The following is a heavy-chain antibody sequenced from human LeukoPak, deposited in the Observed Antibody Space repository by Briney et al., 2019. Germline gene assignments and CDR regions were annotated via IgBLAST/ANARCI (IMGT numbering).Heavy chain of an antibody. V-gene: IGHV1-8*02. J-gene: IGHJ4*02. Sequence: ASVKVSCKASGYTFTSYDINWVRQATGQGLEWMGWINPNSGNTGYAQKFQGRVTMTRNTSISTAYMELSSLRSEDTAVYYCARVSLLRSGSYGYWGQGTLVTVSS. CDR3: ARVSLLRSGSYGY. CDR1: GYTFTSYD. D-gene: IGHD1-26*01. CDR2: INPNSGNT.